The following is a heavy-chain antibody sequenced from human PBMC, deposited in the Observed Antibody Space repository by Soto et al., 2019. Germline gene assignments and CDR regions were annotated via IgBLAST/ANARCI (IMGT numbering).Heavy chain of an antibody. CDR3: ARALREELPIYHFVS. CDR1: GFSLSKARMG. CDR2: IFWNDER. Sequence: QVTLKESGPVLVKPTETLTLTCTVSGFSLSKARMGVSWIRQPPGKALEWLAHIFWNDERSYNTSLKSRLTISRDTSKSQVVLTMTNVDAVDTGTYFCARALREELPIYHFVSWGQGTLVTVSS. V-gene: IGHV2-26*01. J-gene: IGHJ4*02. D-gene: IGHD1-7*01.